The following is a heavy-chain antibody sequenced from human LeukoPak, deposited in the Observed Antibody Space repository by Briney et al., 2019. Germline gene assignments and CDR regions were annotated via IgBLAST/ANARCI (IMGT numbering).Heavy chain of an antibody. CDR1: GYTFTGYY. Sequence: ASVKVSCKASGYTFTGYYMHWVRQAPEQGLEWMGRINPNSGGTNYAQKFQGRVTMTRDTSISTAYMELSRLRSDDTAVYYCARELLVYAFDIWGQGTMVTVSS. J-gene: IGHJ3*02. CDR3: ARELLVYAFDI. V-gene: IGHV1-2*06. CDR2: INPNSGGT. D-gene: IGHD3-3*02.